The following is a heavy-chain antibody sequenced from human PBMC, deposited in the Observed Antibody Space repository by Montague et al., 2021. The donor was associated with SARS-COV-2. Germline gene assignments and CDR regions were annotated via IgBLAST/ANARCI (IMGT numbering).Heavy chain of an antibody. Sequence: SLRLSCAASGSTFSSYSMNWVRQAPGKGLEWVSSISSSSYIYYADSVKGRFTISRDNAKNSLYLQMNSLRAEDTAVYYCARDDDPGIAPFDYWGQGTLVTVSS. CDR3: ARDDDPGIAPFDY. CDR1: GSTFSSYS. D-gene: IGHD6-13*01. J-gene: IGHJ4*02. V-gene: IGHV3-21*01. CDR2: ISSSSYI.